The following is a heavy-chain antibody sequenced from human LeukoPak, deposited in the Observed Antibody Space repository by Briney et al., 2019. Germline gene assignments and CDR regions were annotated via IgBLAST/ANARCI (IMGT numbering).Heavy chain of an antibody. CDR3: ARVKGVVTTILDY. CDR1: GASISSYY. V-gene: IGHV4-59*01. J-gene: IGHJ4*02. D-gene: IGHD2-21*02. CDR2: IYYSGST. Sequence: SETLSLTCTVSGASISSYYWSWIRQPPGKGLEWIGYIYYSGSTNYNPSLKSRVTFSVDTSKNQFSLKLISVTAADTAVYYCARVKGVVTTILDYWGQGTLVTVSS.